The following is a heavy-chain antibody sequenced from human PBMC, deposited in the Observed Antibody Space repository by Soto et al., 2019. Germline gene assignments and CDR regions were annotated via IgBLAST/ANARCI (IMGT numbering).Heavy chain of an antibody. D-gene: IGHD3-22*01. CDR2: IYYSGST. Sequence: QVQLQESGPGLVKPSQTLSLTCTVSGGSISSGGYYWSWIRQHPGKGLEWIGYIYYSGSTYYNPSLKSRVTISVDMSKNQFSLKLSSVTAADTAVYYCARNYDSSGYYSYAFDIWGQGTMVTVSS. CDR1: GGSISSGGYY. CDR3: ARNYDSSGYYSYAFDI. J-gene: IGHJ3*02. V-gene: IGHV4-31*03.